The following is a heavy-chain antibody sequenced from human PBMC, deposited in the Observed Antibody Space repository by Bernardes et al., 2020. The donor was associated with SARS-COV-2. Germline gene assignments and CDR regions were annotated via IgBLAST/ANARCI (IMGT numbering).Heavy chain of an antibody. D-gene: IGHD3-3*01. CDR3: ARHRITIFGVVPFYYMDV. J-gene: IGHJ6*03. CDR2: IYYSGST. CDR1: GGSISSYY. Sequence: SEPLSLSRTVSGGSISSYYWSWIRQPPGKGLEWIGYIYYSGSTNYNPSLKSRVTISVDTSKNQFSLKLSSVTAADTAVYYCARHRITIFGVVPFYYMDVWGKGTTVTVSS. V-gene: IGHV4-59*08.